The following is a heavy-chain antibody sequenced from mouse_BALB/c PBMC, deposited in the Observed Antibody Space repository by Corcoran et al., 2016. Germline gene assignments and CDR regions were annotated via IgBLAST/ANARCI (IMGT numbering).Heavy chain of an antibody. V-gene: IGHV14-3*02. CDR2: IDPANGNT. Sequence: EVQLQQSGAALVKPGASVKLSCTASGFHSKDTSMHWVKQRPEQGLEWIGRIDPANGNTKYDPKFQGKATITADTSSNTAYLQLSSLTSEDTAVYYCASTVVDYYAVDYWGQGTSVTVSS. CDR1: GFHSKDTS. CDR3: ASTVVDYYAVDY. D-gene: IGHD1-1*01. J-gene: IGHJ4*01.